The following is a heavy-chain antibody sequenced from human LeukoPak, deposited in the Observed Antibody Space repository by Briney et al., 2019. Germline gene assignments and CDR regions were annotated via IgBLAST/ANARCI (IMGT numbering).Heavy chain of an antibody. J-gene: IGHJ3*02. CDR2: IYYSGST. D-gene: IGHD4-11*01. Sequence: SETLSLTCTVSGGSISSGSYYWGWIRQPPGKGLEWIGSIYYSGSTYYNPSLKSRVTISVDTSKNQFSLKLSSVTAADTAVYYCARGPWPYRLEADNAFDIWGQGTMVTVSS. V-gene: IGHV4-39*07. CDR1: GGSISSGSYY. CDR3: ARGPWPYRLEADNAFDI.